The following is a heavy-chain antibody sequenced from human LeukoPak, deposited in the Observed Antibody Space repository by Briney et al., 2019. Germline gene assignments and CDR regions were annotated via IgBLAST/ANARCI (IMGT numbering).Heavy chain of an antibody. J-gene: IGHJ4*02. V-gene: IGHV4-34*01. CDR2: INHSGST. Sequence: PSETLSLTCAVYGGSFSGYYWSWIRQPPGKGLEWIGEINHSGSTNYNPSLKSRVTISVDTSKNQFSLKLSSVTAADTAVYYCARHRRYQLPHADYFDYWGQGTLVTVSS. CDR3: ARHRRYQLPHADYFDY. D-gene: IGHD2-2*01. CDR1: GGSFSGYY.